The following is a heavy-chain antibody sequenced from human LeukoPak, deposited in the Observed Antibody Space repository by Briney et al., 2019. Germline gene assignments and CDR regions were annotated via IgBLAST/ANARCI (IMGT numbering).Heavy chain of an antibody. D-gene: IGHD3-10*01. V-gene: IGHV1-2*02. CDR3: ARDIGSGSYSSDS. CDR1: GYTFTGYY. J-gene: IGHJ5*01. CDR2: INPNSGGT. Sequence: EASVKVSCKASGYTFTGYYMHWVRQAPGQGLEWMGWINPNSGGTNYAQKFQGRVTMTRDTSISTAYMELSRLRSDDTAVYYCARDIGSGSYSSDSWGQGTLVTVSS.